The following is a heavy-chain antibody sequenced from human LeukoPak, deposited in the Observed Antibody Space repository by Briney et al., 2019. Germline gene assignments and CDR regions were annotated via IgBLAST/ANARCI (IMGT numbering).Heavy chain of an antibody. Sequence: SQTLSLTCAISGDSVSSNSAAWNWIRQSPSRGPEWLGRTYYRSKWYNDYAVSVKSRITISPDASKNQFSLQLNSVTPEDTAVYYCARAGGNSWYFDYWGQGTLVTVSS. J-gene: IGHJ4*02. V-gene: IGHV6-1*01. CDR2: TYYRSKWYN. D-gene: IGHD2-2*01. CDR1: GDSVSSNSAA. CDR3: ARAGGNSWYFDY.